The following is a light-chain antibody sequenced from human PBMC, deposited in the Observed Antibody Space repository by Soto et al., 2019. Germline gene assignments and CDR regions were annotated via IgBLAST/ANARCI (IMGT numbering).Light chain of an antibody. Sequence: NFMLTQPHSVSESPGKTVTISCTRSSGSIASNFVQWYQQRPGSAPTTVIYEDDQRPSGVPGRFSGSIDRSSNSASLTISGLKTEDEADYYCHSYNNIIGVFGGGTKLTVL. CDR3: HSYNNIIGV. V-gene: IGLV6-57*04. CDR2: EDD. J-gene: IGLJ2*01. CDR1: SGSIASNF.